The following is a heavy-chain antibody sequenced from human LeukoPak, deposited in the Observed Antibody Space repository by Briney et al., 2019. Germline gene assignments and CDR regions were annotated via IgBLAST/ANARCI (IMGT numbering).Heavy chain of an antibody. CDR3: ARVWQDYSGVDY. Sequence: SETLSLTCAVYGGSFSGYYWSWIRQPPGKGLEWIGEINHSGSTNYNPSLKSRVTISVDTSKNQFSLKLSSATAEDTAVYYCARVWQDYSGVDYWGQGTLVTVSS. V-gene: IGHV4-34*01. CDR2: INHSGST. J-gene: IGHJ4*02. CDR1: GGSFSGYY. D-gene: IGHD2-21*01.